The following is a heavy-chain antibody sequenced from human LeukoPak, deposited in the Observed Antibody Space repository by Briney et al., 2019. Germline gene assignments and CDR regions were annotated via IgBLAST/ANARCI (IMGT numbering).Heavy chain of an antibody. Sequence: GGSLRLSCAAPGFTLSSYALHWVRQAPGKGLEWGSVISYDGGKEYYADSLKGRFTISRDNSENTLYLRMNSLRGEDTAVYYCARDRNSASSNNWFDPWGQGTLVTVSS. CDR3: ARDRNSASSNNWFDP. V-gene: IGHV3-30-3*01. J-gene: IGHJ5*02. CDR2: ISYDGGKE. D-gene: IGHD6-6*01. CDR1: GFTLSSYA.